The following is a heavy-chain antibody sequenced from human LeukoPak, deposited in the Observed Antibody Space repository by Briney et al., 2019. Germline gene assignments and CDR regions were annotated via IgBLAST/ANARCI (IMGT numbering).Heavy chain of an antibody. CDR2: IGPTGYTA. V-gene: IGHV3-23*01. Sequence: GGSLRLSCAASGFTFDNYAMNWVRQAPGKGLEWVSVIGPTGYTAYYADSVKGRFTISRDNSKNTLYLQMNSLSAEDTAVYYCAKAIYSTTTCNTLMRGYFDYWGQGTLVTVSS. D-gene: IGHD2-2*01. CDR1: GFTFDNYA. J-gene: IGHJ4*02. CDR3: AKAIYSTTTCNTLMRGYFDY.